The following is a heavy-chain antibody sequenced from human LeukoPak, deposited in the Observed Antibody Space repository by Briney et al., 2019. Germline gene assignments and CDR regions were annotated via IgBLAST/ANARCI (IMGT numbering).Heavy chain of an antibody. Sequence: PGRSLRPACAAAAFTFSTYEMSSVRQAPGNWRGWISYISDGGTTIYYADSVKGPFTISRAKAKSSLFLQMNSLRAAATSVYDCARDAGRYYHDSYTYYVKDAFDMWGQVTVVIVSA. J-gene: IGHJ3*02. D-gene: IGHD3-22*01. CDR3: ARDAGRYYHDSYTYYVKDAFDM. V-gene: IGHV3-48*03. CDR1: AFTFSTYE. CDR2: ISDGGTTI.